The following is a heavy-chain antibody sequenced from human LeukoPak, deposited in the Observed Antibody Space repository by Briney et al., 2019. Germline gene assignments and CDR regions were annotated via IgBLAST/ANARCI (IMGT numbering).Heavy chain of an antibody. D-gene: IGHD3-22*01. J-gene: IGHJ4*02. V-gene: IGHV3-23*01. CDR1: GFTFSSYS. CDR3: AKRGVVIRVILVGFHKEAYYFDS. CDR2: ISDSGGST. Sequence: PGGSLRLSCAASGFTFSSYSMNWVRQAPGKGLECVAGISDSGGSTNYADSVKGRFTISRDNPKNTLYLQMNSLRAEDTAVYFCAKRGVVIRVILVGFHKEAYYFDSWGQGALVTVSS.